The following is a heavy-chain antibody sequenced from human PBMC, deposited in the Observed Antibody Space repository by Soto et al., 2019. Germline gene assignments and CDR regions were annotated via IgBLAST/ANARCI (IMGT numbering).Heavy chain of an antibody. CDR3: AKDAPTVDSSSSTFAYGMDV. V-gene: IGHV3-30*18. Sequence: GGSQRHSCAASGFSLRSYGRHWVSKDPGKGLEWVAVISYDGSNKYYADSVKGRFTISRDNSKNTLYLQMNSLRAEDTAVYYCAKDAPTVDSSSSTFAYGMDVWGQGTTVTVSS. J-gene: IGHJ6*02. CDR2: ISYDGSNK. CDR1: GFSLRSYG. D-gene: IGHD6-6*01.